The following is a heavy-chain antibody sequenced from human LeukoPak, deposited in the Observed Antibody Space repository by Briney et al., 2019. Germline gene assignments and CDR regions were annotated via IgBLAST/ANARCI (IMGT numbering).Heavy chain of an antibody. CDR3: AKSREVGATVHFDY. CDR1: GFTFSSYG. CDR2: ISYDGSNK. J-gene: IGHJ4*02. V-gene: IGHV3-30*18. D-gene: IGHD1-26*01. Sequence: GGSLRLSCAASGFTFSSYGMHWVRQAPGKGLEWVAVISYDGSNKYYADSVRGLFTIYRDNSKNTLYLQMNSLRAEDTAVYYCAKSREVGATVHFDYWPERPLVPVSS.